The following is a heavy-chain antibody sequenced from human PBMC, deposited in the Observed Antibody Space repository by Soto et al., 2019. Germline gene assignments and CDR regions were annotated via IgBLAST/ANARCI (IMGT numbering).Heavy chain of an antibody. D-gene: IGHD3-22*01. J-gene: IGHJ3*02. CDR2: IYYSGST. CDR3: ARDPIYYYDSSGYQDAFDI. Sequence: SETLSLTCTVSGGSISSGDYYWSWIRQQPGKGLEWIGYIYYSGSTYYNPSLKSRVTISVDTSKNQFSLKLSSVTAADTAVYYCARDPIYYYDSSGYQDAFDIWGQGTMVTVSS. V-gene: IGHV4-30-4*01. CDR1: GGSISSGDYY.